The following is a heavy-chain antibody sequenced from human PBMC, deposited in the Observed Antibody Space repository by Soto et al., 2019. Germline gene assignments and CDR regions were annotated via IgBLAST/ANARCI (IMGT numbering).Heavy chain of an antibody. Sequence: QVQLVESGGGVVQPGRSLRLSCAASGFTFSSYAMHWVRQAPGKGLEWVAVISYDGSNKYYADSVKGRFTISRDNSKNTLYLQMNSLRAEDTAVYYCARENATITLIDYWGPGTLVTVSS. D-gene: IGHD5-12*01. CDR1: GFTFSSYA. CDR2: ISYDGSNK. CDR3: ARENATITLIDY. J-gene: IGHJ4*02. V-gene: IGHV3-30-3*01.